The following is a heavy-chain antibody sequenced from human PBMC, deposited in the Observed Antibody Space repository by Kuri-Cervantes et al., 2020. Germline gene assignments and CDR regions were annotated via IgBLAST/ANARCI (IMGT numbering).Heavy chain of an antibody. CDR1: GGTFSSYA. D-gene: IGHD3-22*01. CDR3: ARDNLNVWDYYDSSGYYYFPY. Sequence: SVKVSCKASGGTFSSYAISWVRQAPGQGLEWMGGIIPIFGTANYAQKFQGRVTITADESTSTAYMELSSLRSEDTAVYYCARDNLNVWDYYDSSGYYYFPYWGQGTLVTVSS. J-gene: IGHJ4*02. V-gene: IGHV1-69*13. CDR2: IIPIFGTA.